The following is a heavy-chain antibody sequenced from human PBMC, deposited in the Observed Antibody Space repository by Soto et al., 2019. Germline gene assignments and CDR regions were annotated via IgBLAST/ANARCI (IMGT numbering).Heavy chain of an antibody. CDR1: GGSISSGGYY. D-gene: IGHD6-13*01. V-gene: IGHV4-31*03. Sequence: SETLSLTCTVSGGSISSGGYYWSWIRQHPGKGLEWIGYIYYSGSTYYNPSLKSRVTISVDTSKNQFSLKLSSVTAADTAVYYCARTRYSSSWELNNWFDPWGQGTLVTVSS. CDR2: IYYSGST. J-gene: IGHJ5*02. CDR3: ARTRYSSSWELNNWFDP.